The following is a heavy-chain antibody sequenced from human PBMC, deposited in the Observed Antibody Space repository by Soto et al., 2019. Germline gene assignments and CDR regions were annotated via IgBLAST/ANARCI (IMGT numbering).Heavy chain of an antibody. CDR2: IIPIFGTA. V-gene: IGHV1-69*12. D-gene: IGHD2-21*02. Sequence: QVQLVQSGAEVKKPGSSVKVSCKASGGTFSSYAISWVRQAPGQGLEWMGGIIPIFGTANYAQKFQGRVTITADESTSTAYMELSSLRSEDTAVYYCARDRRSDGLLHAEYFQHWGQGTLVTVSS. CDR3: ARDRRSDGLLHAEYFQH. CDR1: GGTFSSYA. J-gene: IGHJ1*01.